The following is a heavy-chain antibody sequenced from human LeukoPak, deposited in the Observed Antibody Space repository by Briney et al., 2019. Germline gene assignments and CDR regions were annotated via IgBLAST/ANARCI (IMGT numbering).Heavy chain of an antibody. Sequence: GGSLRLSCAASGFTFSSYGMHWVRQAPGKGLEWVSYISPSSSPIYYADSLKGRFTISRDNAENSLYLQMNSLRADDTAVYYCARSVYSGSSRYFDYWGQGTLVTVSS. V-gene: IGHV3-48*01. CDR3: ARSVYSGSSRYFDY. CDR1: GFTFSSYG. J-gene: IGHJ4*02. CDR2: ISPSSSPI. D-gene: IGHD6-6*01.